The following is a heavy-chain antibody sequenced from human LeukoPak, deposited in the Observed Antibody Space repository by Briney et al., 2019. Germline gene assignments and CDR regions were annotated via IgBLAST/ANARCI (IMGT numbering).Heavy chain of an antibody. J-gene: IGHJ4*02. Sequence: ASVKVSCKASGYTFNSYGISWVRQAPGQGLEWMGWISAYNGNTNYAQKLQGRVTMTTDTSTSTAYMELRILRSDDTAVYYCAREFRGGDPFDYWGQGTLVTVSS. CDR2: ISAYNGNT. D-gene: IGHD3-16*01. CDR3: AREFRGGDPFDY. CDR1: GYTFNSYG. V-gene: IGHV1-18*01.